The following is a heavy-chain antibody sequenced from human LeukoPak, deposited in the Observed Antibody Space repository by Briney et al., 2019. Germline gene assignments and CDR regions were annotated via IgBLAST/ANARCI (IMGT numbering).Heavy chain of an antibody. CDR3: ARRGIAVAGTIY. V-gene: IGHV4-39*01. CDR2: IYYSGST. J-gene: IGHJ4*02. Sequence: PSETLSLTCTVSGGSIGSSSYYWGWIRQPPGKGLEWIGSIYYSGSTYYNPSLKSRVTISVDTSKNQFSLKLSSVTAADTAVYYCARRGIAVAGTIYWGQGTLVTVSS. CDR1: GGSIGSSSYY. D-gene: IGHD6-19*01.